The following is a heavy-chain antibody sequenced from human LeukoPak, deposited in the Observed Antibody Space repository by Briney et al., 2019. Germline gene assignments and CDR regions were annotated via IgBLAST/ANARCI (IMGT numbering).Heavy chain of an antibody. J-gene: IGHJ5*02. D-gene: IGHD2-8*02. CDR1: GYTFTSYD. CDR2: VSGYNGST. CDR3: ARPGWFDP. Sequence: ASVKVSCKASGYTFTSYDINWVRQAPGQGLEWMGWVSGYNGSTNYAQNFEGRVAMTTDTSSSTAYMELRSLRSDDTAIDYCARPGWFDPWGQGTLVTVSS. V-gene: IGHV1-18*01.